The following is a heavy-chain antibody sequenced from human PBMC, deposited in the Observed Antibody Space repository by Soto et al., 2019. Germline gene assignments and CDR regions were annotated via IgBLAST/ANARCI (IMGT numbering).Heavy chain of an antibody. J-gene: IGHJ4*02. Sequence: SETLSLTCTVSGGTISSGGYYWSWIRQHPGKGLEWIGYIYNSGTTYYNPSLKSRVTISVDTSENQFSLELSSVTAADTAVYYCARELTYLDYWGRGTLVTVSS. CDR1: GGTISSGGYY. CDR2: IYNSGTT. CDR3: ARELTYLDY. V-gene: IGHV4-31*03.